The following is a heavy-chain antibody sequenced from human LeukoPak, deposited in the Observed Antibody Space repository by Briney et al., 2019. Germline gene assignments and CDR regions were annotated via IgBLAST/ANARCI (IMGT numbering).Heavy chain of an antibody. CDR1: GGSISSGGYS. Sequence: SETLSLTCAVSGGSISSGGYSWSWIRQPPGKGLEWIGYIYHSGSTYYNPSLKSRVTISVDTSKNQFSLKLSSVTAADTAVYYCARLRPYGGRKNWFDPWGQGTLVTVSS. CDR3: ARLRPYGGRKNWFDP. CDR2: IYHSGST. J-gene: IGHJ5*02. D-gene: IGHD4-23*01. V-gene: IGHV4-30-2*01.